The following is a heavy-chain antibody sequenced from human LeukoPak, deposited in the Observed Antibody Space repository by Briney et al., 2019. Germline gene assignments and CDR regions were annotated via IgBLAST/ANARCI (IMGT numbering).Heavy chain of an antibody. D-gene: IGHD2-15*01. J-gene: IGHJ4*02. CDR3: ARAPPGRDLLGGFDF. Sequence: GGSLRLSCAGSGFTFSSYSMNWVRQAPGKGLQWVSSISRSSSYIYYADSVKGRFTISRDNARNSLYLQTNSLRAEDTAVYYCARAPPGRDLLGGFDFWGQGIRVTVSS. CDR1: GFTFSSYS. V-gene: IGHV3-21*01. CDR2: ISRSSSYI.